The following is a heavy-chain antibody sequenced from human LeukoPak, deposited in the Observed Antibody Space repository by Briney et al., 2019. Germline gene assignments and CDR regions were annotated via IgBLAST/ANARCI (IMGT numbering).Heavy chain of an antibody. J-gene: IGHJ4*02. D-gene: IGHD3-16*02. CDR1: GGPIDSTNW. V-gene: IGHV4/OR15-8*01. Sequence: SETLSLTCDVSGGPIDSTNWWNWVRQPPGKGLEWIGEIHHDGRINYNPSLKSRVTLSVDKSKNQFSLRLNSVTAADTAMYYCARSHDHLWGNYPDYWGQGTLVTVSS. CDR2: IHHDGRI. CDR3: ARSHDHLWGNYPDY.